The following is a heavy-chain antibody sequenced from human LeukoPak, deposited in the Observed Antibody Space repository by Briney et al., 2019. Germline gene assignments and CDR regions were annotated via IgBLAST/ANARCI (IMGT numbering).Heavy chain of an antibody. J-gene: IGHJ4*02. D-gene: IGHD3-16*02. CDR1: GGPIDSTNW. V-gene: IGHV4/OR15-8*01. Sequence: SETLSLTCDVSGGPIDSTNWWNWVRQPPGKGLEWIGEIHHDGRINYNPSLKSRVTLSVDKSKNQFSLRLNSVTAADTAMYYCARSHDHLWGNYPDYWGQGTLVTVSS. CDR2: IHHDGRI. CDR3: ARSHDHLWGNYPDY.